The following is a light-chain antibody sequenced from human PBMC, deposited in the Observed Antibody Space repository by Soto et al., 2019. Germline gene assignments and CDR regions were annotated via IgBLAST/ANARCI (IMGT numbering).Light chain of an antibody. Sequence: EIVLTQSPGTLSLSPGERATLSCRASQSVSSYLAWYQQKPGQPPRLLIYEASKRATGIPARFSGSGSGTDFTLTISSLEAEDFAVYYCHQRSNWLDTFGQGTRLEIK. V-gene: IGKV3-11*01. J-gene: IGKJ5*01. CDR3: HQRSNWLDT. CDR1: QSVSSY. CDR2: EAS.